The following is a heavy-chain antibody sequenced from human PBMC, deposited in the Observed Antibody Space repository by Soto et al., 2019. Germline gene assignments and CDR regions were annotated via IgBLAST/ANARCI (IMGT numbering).Heavy chain of an antibody. CDR1: VGSFSGYY. CDR2: INHSGST. D-gene: IGHD3-22*01. Sequence: SETLSLTCAVYVGSFSGYYWSWIRQPPVKGLEWSVEINHSGSTNYNPSLKSRVTISVDTSKNQFSLKLSSVTAADTAVYYCARGYYDSGGYYFFRNIPYYFDYWGQGTLVTVSS. J-gene: IGHJ4*02. V-gene: IGHV4-34*01. CDR3: ARGYYDSGGYYFFRNIPYYFDY.